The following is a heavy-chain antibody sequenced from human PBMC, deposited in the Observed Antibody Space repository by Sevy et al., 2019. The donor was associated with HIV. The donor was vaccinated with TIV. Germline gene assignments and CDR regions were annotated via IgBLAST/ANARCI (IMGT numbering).Heavy chain of an antibody. CDR3: STDPIIVLLVTDGMDV. V-gene: IGHV3-15*01. Sequence: GGSLRLSCAASGFTFSYAWMTWVRQAPGKGLEWLGRIKSKADGGTTEYAAPVKGRFTISRDDSKNTLYLQMNSLKTEDTAVYYCSTDPIIVLLVTDGMDVWGQGTMVTVSS. D-gene: IGHD2-8*02. J-gene: IGHJ6*02. CDR1: GFTFSYAW. CDR2: IKSKADGGTT.